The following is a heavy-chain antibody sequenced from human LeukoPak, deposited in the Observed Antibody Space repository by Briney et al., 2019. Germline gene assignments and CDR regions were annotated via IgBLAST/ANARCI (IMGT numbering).Heavy chain of an antibody. J-gene: IGHJ4*02. CDR3: AKPLGTSTIDFLIDY. V-gene: IGHV3-30*18. CDR2: ISRDGSDK. CDR1: GFTFSSYD. D-gene: IGHD7-27*01. Sequence: GRSLRLSCAASGFTFSSYDMHWVRQAPGKGLEWVAVISRDGSDKFYADPVKGRFTISRDNSKNTLYLQMDSLRAEDTAMYYCAKPLGTSTIDFLIDYWGQGTLVTVSS.